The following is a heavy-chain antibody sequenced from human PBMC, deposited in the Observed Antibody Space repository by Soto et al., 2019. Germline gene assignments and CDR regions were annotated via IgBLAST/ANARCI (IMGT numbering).Heavy chain of an antibody. Sequence: QVQLVQSGGEVKKPGASVKVSCKASGYTFSSYGISWVRQAPGQGLEWMGWISAYNGNTKFGQKFQDRVTMTTDTSTSTAYMELRSRRSDDTAVYYCSRDGWGREDAFDIWGQGTMVTVSS. CDR1: GYTFSSYG. CDR3: SRDGWGREDAFDI. CDR2: ISAYNGNT. V-gene: IGHV1-18*01. D-gene: IGHD1-26*01. J-gene: IGHJ3*02.